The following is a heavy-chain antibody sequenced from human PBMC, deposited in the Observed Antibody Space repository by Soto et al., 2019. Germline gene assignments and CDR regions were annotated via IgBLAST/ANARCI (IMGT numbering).Heavy chain of an antibody. CDR3: AKTRYSSGDAFDI. J-gene: IGHJ3*02. D-gene: IGHD6-19*01. CDR1: GFTFSSYG. V-gene: IGHV3-30*18. Sequence: SLRLSCAASGFTFSSYGMHWVRQAPGKGLEWVAVISYDGSNKYYADSVKGRFTISRDNSKNTLYLQMNSLRAEDTAVYYCAKTRYSSGDAFDIWGQGTMVTVSS. CDR2: ISYDGSNK.